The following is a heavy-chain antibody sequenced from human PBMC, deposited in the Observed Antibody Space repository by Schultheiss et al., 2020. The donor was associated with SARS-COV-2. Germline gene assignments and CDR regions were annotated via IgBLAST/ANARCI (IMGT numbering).Heavy chain of an antibody. CDR3: VGRPLRWSRDY. CDR2: INHSGST. V-gene: IGHV4-38-2*02. CDR1: GYSISSGYY. J-gene: IGHJ4*02. Sequence: SETLSLTCTVSGYSISSGYYWGWIRQPPGKGLEWIGEINHSGSTNYNPSLKSRVTISVDTSKNQFSLKLSSVTAADTAVYYCVGRPLRWSRDYWGQGTLVTVSS. D-gene: IGHD6-6*01.